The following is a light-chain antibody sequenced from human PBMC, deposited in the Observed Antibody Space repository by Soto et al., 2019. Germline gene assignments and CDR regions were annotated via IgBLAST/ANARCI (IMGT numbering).Light chain of an antibody. CDR2: AAS. Sequence: DIQMTQSPSSLSASVGERVTITCRASQSISSYLNWYQQKPGKAPKLLIYAASSLQSGVPSRFSGSGSGTDFTFTISSLQPEDFATYYCQESYSTPLTFGPGTKVDIK. CDR1: QSISSY. J-gene: IGKJ3*01. CDR3: QESYSTPLT. V-gene: IGKV1-39*01.